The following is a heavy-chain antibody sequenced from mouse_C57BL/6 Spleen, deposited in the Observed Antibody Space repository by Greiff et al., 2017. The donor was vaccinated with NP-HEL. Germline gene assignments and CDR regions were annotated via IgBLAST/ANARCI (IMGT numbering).Heavy chain of an antibody. CDR3: ARSSSRYAMDY. J-gene: IGHJ4*01. CDR2: IYPGSGST. D-gene: IGHD1-3*01. Sequence: VQLQQPGAELVKPGASVKMSCKASGYTFTSYWITWVRQRPGQGLEWIGDIYPGSGSTNYNEKFKSKATLTVDTSSSTAYMQLSSLTSEDSAVYYCARSSSRYAMDYWGQGTSVTVSS. CDR1: GYTFTSYW. V-gene: IGHV1-55*01.